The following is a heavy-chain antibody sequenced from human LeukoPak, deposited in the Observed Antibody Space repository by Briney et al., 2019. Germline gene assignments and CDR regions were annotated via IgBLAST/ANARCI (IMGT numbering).Heavy chain of an antibody. Sequence: GGSLRLSCTASRFNFSAYEMNWVRQAPGKGLEWVSSISSSSSYIYSADSVKGRFTISRDNAKNSLYLQMNSLRAEDTAVYYCATYRQVLLPFESWGQGTLVTVSS. CDR3: ATYRQVLLPFES. J-gene: IGHJ4*02. CDR2: ISSSSSYI. D-gene: IGHD2-8*02. CDR1: RFNFSAYE. V-gene: IGHV3-21*01.